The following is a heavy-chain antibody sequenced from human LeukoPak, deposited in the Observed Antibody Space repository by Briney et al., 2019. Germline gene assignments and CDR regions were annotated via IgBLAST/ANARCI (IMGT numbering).Heavy chain of an antibody. CDR2: INPNSGGT. CDR1: GYTFTSYY. Sequence: ASVKVSCKASGYTFTSYYMHWVRQAPGQGLEWMGWINPNSGGTNYAQKFQGRVTMTRDTSISTAYIELSRLRSDDTSVYYCARDCVGSGWYYCFDYWGQGTLVTVSS. D-gene: IGHD6-19*01. J-gene: IGHJ4*02. V-gene: IGHV1-2*02. CDR3: ARDCVGSGWYYCFDY.